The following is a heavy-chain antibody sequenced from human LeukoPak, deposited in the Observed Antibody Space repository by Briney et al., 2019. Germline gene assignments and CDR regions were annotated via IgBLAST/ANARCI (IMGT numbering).Heavy chain of an antibody. CDR1: GFTFSSYG. D-gene: IGHD2-2*01. CDR2: IRYDGSSK. V-gene: IGHV3-30*02. J-gene: IGHJ4*02. CDR3: AKDIVVVPAAS. Sequence: GGSLRLSCAASGFTFSSYGMHWVRQAPGKGLEWVAFIRYDGSSKYYADSVKGRFTISRDNSKNTLYLQMNSLRAEDTAVYYCAKDIVVVPAASWGQGTLVTVSS.